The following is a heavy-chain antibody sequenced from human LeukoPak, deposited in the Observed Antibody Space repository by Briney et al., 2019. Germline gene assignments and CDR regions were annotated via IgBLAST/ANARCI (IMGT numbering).Heavy chain of an antibody. D-gene: IGHD5-24*01. V-gene: IGHV3-30*04. CDR2: ISNDGRNK. CDR3: ARDGGRDGRPPLHFDY. CDR1: GFTFSSFA. J-gene: IGHJ4*02. Sequence: PARSLRLSCAASGFTFSSFAMRWVRPAPGKGLEWVAVISNDGRNKYHADSVKGRFTIARDNSKNTLYLQMNSLRAEDTAVYYCARDGGRDGRPPLHFDYWGQGTLVTVSS.